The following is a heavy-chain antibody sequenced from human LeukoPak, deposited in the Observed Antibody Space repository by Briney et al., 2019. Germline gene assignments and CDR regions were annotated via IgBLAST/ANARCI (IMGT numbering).Heavy chain of an antibody. J-gene: IGHJ4*02. CDR3: ARPSSRDGYNLFLDY. V-gene: IGHV3-73*01. CDR1: GFTFSGSA. D-gene: IGHD5-24*01. Sequence: GGSLRLSCAASGFTFSGSAMHWVRQASGKGLEWVGRIRSKANNYATAYAASVKGRFTISRDDSKNTAYLQMISLKTEDTAVYYCARPSSRDGYNLFLDYWGQGTLVTVSS. CDR2: IRSKANNYAT.